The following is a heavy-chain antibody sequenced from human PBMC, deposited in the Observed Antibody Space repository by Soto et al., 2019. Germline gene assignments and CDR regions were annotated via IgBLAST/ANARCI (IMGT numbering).Heavy chain of an antibody. CDR3: ARLGLSGSYYFEREDY. CDR2: INAGNGNT. CDR1: GDTFTTYA. Sequence: QVQLVQSGAEEKKPGASVKVSCKASGDTFTTYAMHWVRQAPGQRLEWMGWINAGNGNTKYSQKFQGRVTITRDTSASTAYMELSSLRSEDTAVYYCARLGLSGSYYFEREDYWGQGTLVTFSS. V-gene: IGHV1-3*05. D-gene: IGHD1-26*01. J-gene: IGHJ4*02.